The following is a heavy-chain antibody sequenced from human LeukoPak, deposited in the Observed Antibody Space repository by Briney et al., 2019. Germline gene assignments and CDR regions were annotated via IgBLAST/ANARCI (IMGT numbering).Heavy chain of an antibody. CDR1: GGSISNYY. CDR3: AREIAAAGSTWGY. V-gene: IGHV4-59*12. D-gene: IGHD6-13*01. J-gene: IGHJ4*02. CDR2: IYYSGST. Sequence: KPSETLSLTCTVSGGSISNYYWSWIRQPPGKGLEWIGYIYYSGSTYYNPSLKSRVTISVDTSKNQFSLKLSSVTAADTAVYYCAREIAAAGSTWGYWGQGTLVTVSS.